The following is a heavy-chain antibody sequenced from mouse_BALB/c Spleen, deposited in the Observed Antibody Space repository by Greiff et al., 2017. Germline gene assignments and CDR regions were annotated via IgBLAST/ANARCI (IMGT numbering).Heavy chain of an antibody. D-gene: IGHD2-14*01. CDR3: ASYYRYDDGYAMDY. J-gene: IGHJ4*01. CDR2: IWSGGST. V-gene: IGHV2-2*02. Sequence: QVQLQQSGPGLVQPSQSLSITCTVSGFSLTSYGVHWVRQSPGKGLEWLGVIWSGGSTDYNAAFISRLSISKDNSKSQVFFKMNSLQANDTAIYYCASYYRYDDGYAMDYWGQGTSGTVAS. CDR1: GFSLTSYG.